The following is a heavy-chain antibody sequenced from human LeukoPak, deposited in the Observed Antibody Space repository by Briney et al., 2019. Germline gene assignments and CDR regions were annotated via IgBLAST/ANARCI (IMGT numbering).Heavy chain of an antibody. CDR3: AKRPRDSGWPEPYYFDY. Sequence: TGGSLRLSCAASGFTFSSYSMNWVRQAPGKGLEWVSSISSSSSYIYYADSVKGRFTISRDNSKNTLYLQMNSLRAEDTAVYYCAKRPRDSGWPEPYYFDYWGQGTLVTVSS. D-gene: IGHD6-19*01. CDR2: ISSSSSYI. J-gene: IGHJ4*02. CDR1: GFTFSSYS. V-gene: IGHV3-21*04.